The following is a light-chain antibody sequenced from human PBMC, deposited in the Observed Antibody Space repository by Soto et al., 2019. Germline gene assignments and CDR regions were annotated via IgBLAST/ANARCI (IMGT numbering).Light chain of an antibody. CDR3: SSYTTSSTIV. CDR1: SSDIGSYNY. V-gene: IGLV2-14*01. Sequence: QSVLTQAASGSGFPGQSITISCTGTSSDIGSYNYVSWFQQYPGKAPTLIISEVSNRPSGVSTRFSGSKSGITASLTISGLQAEDEADYYCSSYTTSSTIVFGGGTQLTVL. J-gene: IGLJ7*01. CDR2: EVS.